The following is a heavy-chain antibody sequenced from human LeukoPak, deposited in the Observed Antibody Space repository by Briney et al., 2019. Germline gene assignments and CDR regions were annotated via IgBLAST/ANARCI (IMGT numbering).Heavy chain of an antibody. Sequence: SETLSPTCTVSGGSISSYYWSWIRQPPGKGLEWIAYIYYSGSTNYNPSLKSRVTISVDTSKNQFSLKLSSVTAADTAVYYCARVTGYVIEDYFDYWGQGTLVTVSS. CDR1: GGSISSYY. CDR3: ARVTGYVIEDYFDY. V-gene: IGHV4-59*12. CDR2: IYYSGST. D-gene: IGHD3-22*01. J-gene: IGHJ4*02.